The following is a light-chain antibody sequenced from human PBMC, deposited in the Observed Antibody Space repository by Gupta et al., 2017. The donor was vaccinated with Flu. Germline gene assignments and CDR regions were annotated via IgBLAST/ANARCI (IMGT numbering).Light chain of an antibody. Sequence: EIVLTQSPDFLSLSPGERATLACRASQSVANRFLAWYQQKPGQAPRLLISAASSRATDIPDKFSGCGSGTEFTLTISRLEPEDSAVYYCQQYGNLPLTFGGGTKVEIK. CDR3: QQYGNLPLT. V-gene: IGKV3-20*01. J-gene: IGKJ4*01. CDR2: AAS. CDR1: QSVANRF.